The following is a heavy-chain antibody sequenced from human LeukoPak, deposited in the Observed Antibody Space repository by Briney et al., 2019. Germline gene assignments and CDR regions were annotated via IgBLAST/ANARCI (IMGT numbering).Heavy chain of an antibody. D-gene: IGHD3-16*01. CDR2: IIPILGIA. V-gene: IGHV1-69*04. CDR3: ARDRIMITFGGANCLDP. J-gene: IGHJ5*02. CDR1: GYTFTGYY. Sequence: SVKVSCKASGYTFTGYYMHWVRQAPGQGLEWMGRIIPILGIANYAQKFQGRVTITADKSTSTAYMELSSLRSEDTAVYYCARDRIMITFGGANCLDPWGQGTLVTVSS.